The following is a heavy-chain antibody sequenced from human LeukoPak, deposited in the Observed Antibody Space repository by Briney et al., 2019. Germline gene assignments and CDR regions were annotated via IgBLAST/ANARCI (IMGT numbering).Heavy chain of an antibody. D-gene: IGHD2-15*01. CDR1: GFTFSSYA. CDR3: AKDREMVAATFDFDY. J-gene: IGHJ4*02. Sequence: PGGSLGLSCAASGFTFSSYAMSWVRQAPGKGLEWVSAISGSGGSTYYADSVRGRFTISRDNSKNTLYLQMNSLRAEDTAVYYCAKDREMVAATFDFDYWGQGTLVTVSS. CDR2: ISGSGGST. V-gene: IGHV3-23*01.